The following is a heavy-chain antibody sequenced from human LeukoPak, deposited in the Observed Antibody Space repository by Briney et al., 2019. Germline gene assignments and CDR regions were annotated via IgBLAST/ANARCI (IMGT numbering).Heavy chain of an antibody. CDR3: ARGSVDTAMTFDY. Sequence: GESLKISCKGSGYPFTKYWIGWVRQMSGKGLEWMGIIYPGDSDTRDSPSFQGQVTMSVDKSISTAYLQWRSLKASDTAMYYCARGSVDTAMTFDYWGQGTLVTVSS. V-gene: IGHV5-51*01. CDR1: GYPFTKYW. J-gene: IGHJ4*02. D-gene: IGHD5-18*01. CDR2: IYPGDSDT.